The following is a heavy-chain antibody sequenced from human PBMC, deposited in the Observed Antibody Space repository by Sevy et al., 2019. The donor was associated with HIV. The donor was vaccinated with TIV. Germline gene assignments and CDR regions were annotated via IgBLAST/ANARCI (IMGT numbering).Heavy chain of an antibody. J-gene: IGHJ6*02. CDR3: ARTTPYYYYAVDV. CDR2: IYYSGFT. Sequence: SETLSLTCSVSGDSISGYYWSWIRQPPGKGLQLIGYIYYSGFTKYNPSLKSRVTISEDTSKNQLSLRVTSVTAADTAVYYCARTTPYYYYAVDVWCQGTTVTVSS. V-gene: IGHV4-59*01. D-gene: IGHD4-17*01. CDR1: GDSISGYY.